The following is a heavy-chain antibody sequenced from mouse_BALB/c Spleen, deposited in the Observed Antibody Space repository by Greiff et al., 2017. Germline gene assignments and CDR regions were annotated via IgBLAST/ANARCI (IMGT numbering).Heavy chain of an antibody. D-gene: IGHD2-1*01. CDR2: IDPANGNT. J-gene: IGHJ4*01. CDR1: GFNIKDTY. CDR3: APYGNYKGYAMDY. V-gene: IGHV14-3*02. Sequence: EVQLQQSGAELVKPGASVKLSCTASGFNIKDTYMHWVKQRPEQGLEWIGRIDPANGNTKYDPKFQGKATITADTSSNTAYLQLSSLTSEDTAVYYCAPYGNYKGYAMDYWGQGTSVTVSS.